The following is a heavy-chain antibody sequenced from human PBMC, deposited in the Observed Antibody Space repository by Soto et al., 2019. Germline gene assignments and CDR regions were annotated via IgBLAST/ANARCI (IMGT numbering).Heavy chain of an antibody. CDR3: ARIRENGNYSAY. D-gene: IGHD3-10*01. J-gene: IGHJ4*02. V-gene: IGHV4-31*03. CDR1: GGSISSGGYY. CDR2: IYYSGST. Sequence: PLETLSLTCTVSGGSISSGGYYWSWIRQHPGTGLEWIEYIYYSGSTYYKQSLQSRVNISVDTSNNQFSLKPSSVTAADTAGYYWARIRENGNYSAYGGQGTLVPASS.